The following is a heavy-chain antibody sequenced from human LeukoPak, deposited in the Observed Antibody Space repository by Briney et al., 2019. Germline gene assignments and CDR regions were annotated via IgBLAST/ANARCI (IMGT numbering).Heavy chain of an antibody. CDR3: ARGFPSGSYYAY. CDR1: GGSISSGGYY. V-gene: IGHV4-31*03. Sequence: SQTLSLTCTVSGGSISSGGYYWSWIRQHPGKGLEWIGYIYYSGSTYYNPSLKSRVTISVNTSKNQFSLKLSSVTAADTAVYYCARGFPSGSYYAYWGQGTLVTVSS. J-gene: IGHJ4*02. CDR2: IYYSGST. D-gene: IGHD1-26*01.